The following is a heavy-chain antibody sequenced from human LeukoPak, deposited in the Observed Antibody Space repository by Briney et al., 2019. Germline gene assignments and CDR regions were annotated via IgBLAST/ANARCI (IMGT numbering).Heavy chain of an antibody. J-gene: IGHJ3*02. CDR1: EFTFSDYY. V-gene: IGHV3-11*01. D-gene: IGHD2-15*01. CDR3: ARARGSYAFDI. Sequence: GGSLRLSCAASEFTFSDYYMSWIRQAPGKGLEWVSYISYNGDTIYYADSVKGRFTVSRDNAKNSLYLQMNSLRAEDTAVYYCARARGSYAFDIWGQGTMVTVSS. CDR2: ISYNGDTI.